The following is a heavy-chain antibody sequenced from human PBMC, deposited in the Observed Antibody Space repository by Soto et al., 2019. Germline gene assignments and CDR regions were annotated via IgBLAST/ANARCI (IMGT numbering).Heavy chain of an antibody. Sequence: HPVGSLRLSCAASGFTFSIFAMSWVRQSPGKGLEWVSTISGSGGSTYYADAVKGRFSISRDNSMGTLYLQMKSLRVEDTAIYYCAKEVSLGSTVDLGYWGQGTLVTVSS. CDR1: GFTFSIFA. V-gene: IGHV3-23*01. CDR2: ISGSGGST. D-gene: IGHD7-27*01. CDR3: AKEVSLGSTVDLGY. J-gene: IGHJ4*02.